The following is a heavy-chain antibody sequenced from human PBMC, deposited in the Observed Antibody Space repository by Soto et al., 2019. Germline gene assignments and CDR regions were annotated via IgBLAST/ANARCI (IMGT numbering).Heavy chain of an antibody. CDR2: IIPIFGTT. CDR3: AREGMYHYETKDYYPSTYGLDV. D-gene: IGHD3-16*01. V-gene: IGHV1-69*06. CDR1: GGTFRNYA. Sequence: GASVKVSCKASGGTFRNYAISWVRQAPGQGLEWMGGIIPIFGTTNYAQKFQGRVTIIADKATDTAYMELKRLRSDDTAVYFCAREGMYHYETKDYYPSTYGLDVWGQGTTVTVSS. J-gene: IGHJ6*02.